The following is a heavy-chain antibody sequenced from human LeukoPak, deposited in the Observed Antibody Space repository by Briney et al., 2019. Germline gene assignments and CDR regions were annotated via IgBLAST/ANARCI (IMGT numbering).Heavy chain of an antibody. CDR3: ARDIVVPAAIGFDP. V-gene: IGHV4-61*09. CDR2: IYTSGST. CDR1: GGSISSGSYY. Sequence: SETLSLTCTVSGGSISSGSYYWSWIRQPAGKGLEWIGHIYTSGSTNYNPSLKSRVTISVDTSKNQFSLKLSSVTAADTAVYYCARDIVVPAAIGFDPWGQGTLVTVSS. D-gene: IGHD2-2*02. J-gene: IGHJ5*02.